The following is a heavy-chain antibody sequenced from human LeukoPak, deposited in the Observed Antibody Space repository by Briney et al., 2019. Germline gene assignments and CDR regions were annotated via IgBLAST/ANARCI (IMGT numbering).Heavy chain of an antibody. J-gene: IGHJ4*02. D-gene: IGHD2-15*01. CDR3: ARHPTHCSGGSCLDY. CDR1: GGSISSYY. Sequence: SETLSLTCTVSGGSISSYYWSWIRQPPGKGLEWIGYIYYSGSTNYNPSLKSRVTISVDTSKNQFSLKLSSVTAADTAVYYCARHPTHCSGGSCLDYWGQGTLVTVSS. V-gene: IGHV4-59*08. CDR2: IYYSGST.